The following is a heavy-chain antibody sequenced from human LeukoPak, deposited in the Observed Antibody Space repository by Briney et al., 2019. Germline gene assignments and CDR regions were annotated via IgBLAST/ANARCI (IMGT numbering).Heavy chain of an antibody. CDR1: GFSFSPYS. CDR3: ARDFGSLEDYFDY. CDR2: IEEDGSDK. J-gene: IGHJ4*02. Sequence: GGSLRLSCAASGFSFSPYSMNWLRQAPGKGLEWVASIEEDGSDKYYVDSVKGRFTISRDNAKNSLYLQMRSLRADDTAVYYCARDFGSLEDYFDYWGQGTLVTVSS. D-gene: IGHD3-10*01. V-gene: IGHV3-7*01.